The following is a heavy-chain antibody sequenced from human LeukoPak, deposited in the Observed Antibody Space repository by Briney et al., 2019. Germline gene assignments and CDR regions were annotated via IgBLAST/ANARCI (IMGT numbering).Heavy chain of an antibody. D-gene: IGHD3-10*01. CDR2: ISGSGGST. CDR1: GFTFSSYA. V-gene: IGHV3-23*01. J-gene: IGHJ6*03. CDR3: AKGSANGSGRYVVYYYMDV. Sequence: PGGSLRLSCAASGFTFSSYAMSWVRQAPGKGLEWVSAISGSGGSTYYADSVKGRFTISRDNSKNTLYLQMNSLRAEDTAVYYCAKGSANGSGRYVVYYYMDVWGKGTTVTVSS.